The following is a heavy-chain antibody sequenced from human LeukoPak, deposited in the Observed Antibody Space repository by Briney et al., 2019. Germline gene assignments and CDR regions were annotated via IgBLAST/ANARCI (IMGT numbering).Heavy chain of an antibody. D-gene: IGHD4-17*01. J-gene: IGHJ4*02. Sequence: GGSLRLSCAASGFTFSSYSMNWVRQAPGKGLEWVSSISSGSSYIYYADSVKGRFTISRDNAKNSLYLQMNSLRAEDTAVYYCARDMNYGDDTSDYWGQGTLVTVSS. CDR3: ARDMNYGDDTSDY. CDR1: GFTFSSYS. V-gene: IGHV3-21*01. CDR2: ISSGSSYI.